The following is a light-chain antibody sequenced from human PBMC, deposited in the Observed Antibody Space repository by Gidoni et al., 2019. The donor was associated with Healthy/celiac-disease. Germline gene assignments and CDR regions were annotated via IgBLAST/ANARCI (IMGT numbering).Light chain of an antibody. V-gene: IGKV3-20*01. CDR3: QQYGSSPRT. CDR2: GAS. Sequence: EIVLTQSPGTLSLSPWERATLSCRPSQSVSSSYLAWYQQKPGQAPRLLIFGASSRATGIPDRFSGSGSGTDFTLTISRLEPEDFAVDYCQQYGSSPRTFGQGTKVEIK. J-gene: IGKJ1*01. CDR1: QSVSSSY.